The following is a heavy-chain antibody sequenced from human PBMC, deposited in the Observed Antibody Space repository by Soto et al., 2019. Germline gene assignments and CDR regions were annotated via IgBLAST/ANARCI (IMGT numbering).Heavy chain of an antibody. Sequence: PSETLSLTCTVSGGSISSYYWSWIRQPPGKGLEWIGYIYYSGSTNYNPSLKSRVTISVDTSKNQFSLKLSSVTAADTAVYYCARYLNGNWFDPWGQGTLVTVSS. CDR1: GGSISSYY. CDR3: ARYLNGNWFDP. V-gene: IGHV4-59*12. J-gene: IGHJ5*02. CDR2: IYYSGST.